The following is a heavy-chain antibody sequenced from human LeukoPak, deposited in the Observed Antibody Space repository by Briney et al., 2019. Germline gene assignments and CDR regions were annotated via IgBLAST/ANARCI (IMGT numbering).Heavy chain of an antibody. Sequence: KPSETLSLTCAVYGGSFSGYYWSWIRQPPGKGLEWIGEINHSGSTNYNPSLKSRVTISVDTSKNQFSLKLSSVTAADTAEYYCARGGWIQLWPTTYYFDYWGQGTLVTVSS. CDR2: INHSGST. J-gene: IGHJ4*02. CDR3: ARGGWIQLWPTTYYFDY. V-gene: IGHV4-34*01. D-gene: IGHD5-18*01. CDR1: GGSFSGYY.